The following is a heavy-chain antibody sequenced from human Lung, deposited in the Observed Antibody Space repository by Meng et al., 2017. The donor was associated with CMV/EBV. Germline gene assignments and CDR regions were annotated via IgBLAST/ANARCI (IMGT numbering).Heavy chain of an antibody. J-gene: IGHJ4*02. CDR1: GGFISSNSHY. CDR3: ARDMNRGSHYYVRGSYRSGGIDH. D-gene: IGHD3-16*02. V-gene: IGHV4-39*07. Sequence: SCSLSGGFISSNSHYWAWIRQPRGKGLDWLGSIFYSGSTYYNPSLQGRVTISADTSKNLFSLKLTSVTAADTAMYFCARDMNRGSHYYVRGSYRSGGIDHXGQGXLVTVSS. CDR2: IFYSGST.